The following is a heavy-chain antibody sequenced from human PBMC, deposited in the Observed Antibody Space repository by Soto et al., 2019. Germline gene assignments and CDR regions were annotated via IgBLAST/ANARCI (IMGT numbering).Heavy chain of an antibody. J-gene: IGHJ4*02. CDR2: IYYSGST. V-gene: IGHV4-59*08. CDR3: SSCNRGGSSSWYKGYYFDY. Sequence: SETLSLTCTVSGGSISSYYWSWIRQPPGKGLEWIGYIYYSGSTNYNPSLKSRVTISVDTSKNQFSLKLSSVTAADTAVYFCSSCNRGGSSSWYKGYYFDYWGQGTRVTVSS. CDR1: GGSISSYY. D-gene: IGHD6-13*01.